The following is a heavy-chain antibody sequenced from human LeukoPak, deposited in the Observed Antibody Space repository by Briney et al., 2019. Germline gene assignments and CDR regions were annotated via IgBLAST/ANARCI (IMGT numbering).Heavy chain of an antibody. CDR1: GFTVSSNY. CDR2: IYSGGST. J-gene: IGHJ4*02. Sequence: GGSLRLSCAASGFTVSSNYMSWVRQAPGKGLEWVSVIYSGGSTYYADSVKGRFTISRHNSKNTLYLQMDSLRAEDTAVYYCAKEGSGSYYGDDYWGQGTLVTVSS. V-gene: IGHV3-53*04. D-gene: IGHD1-26*01. CDR3: AKEGSGSYYGDDY.